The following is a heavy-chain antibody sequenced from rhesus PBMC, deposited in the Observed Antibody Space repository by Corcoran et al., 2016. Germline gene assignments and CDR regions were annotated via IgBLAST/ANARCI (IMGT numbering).Heavy chain of an antibody. J-gene: IGHJ4*01. Sequence: QVQLQESGPGLVKPSETLSLTCAVSGGSISSNYWSWNRQSPGKGLEWIGRRSGGGGITETNPSLKSRVTISTDTSKNQFSLKLRSVTAADTAVYFCATGGPNSPDWGQGVLVTVSS. CDR1: GGSISSNY. CDR3: ATGGPNSPD. V-gene: IGHV4-173*01. D-gene: IGHD1-44*01. CDR2: RSGGGGIT.